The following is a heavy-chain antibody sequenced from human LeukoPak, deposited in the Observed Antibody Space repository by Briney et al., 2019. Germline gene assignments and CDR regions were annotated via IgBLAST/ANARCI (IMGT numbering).Heavy chain of an antibody. Sequence: VASLKVSSKASGGTFISYAISWVRQAPGQGLEWMGGIIPLFGTANYAQKLQSRVTLTADEFTSTAYMEMSRLRSQDTAVYYCARAMGYGNYYYYGMDVGGQGTTVTVS. V-gene: IGHV1-69*13. CDR2: IIPLFGTA. J-gene: IGHJ6*02. CDR3: ARAMGYGNYYYYGMDV. CDR1: GGTFISYA. D-gene: IGHD5-18*01.